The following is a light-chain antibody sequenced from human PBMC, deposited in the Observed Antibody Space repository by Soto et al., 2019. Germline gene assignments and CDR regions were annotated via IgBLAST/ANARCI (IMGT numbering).Light chain of an antibody. J-gene: IGKJ3*01. CDR1: QSVSSSY. Sequence: EIVLTQSPGTLSLSPGERATLSCSASQSVSSSYLAWYQQKPGQAPRLLIYGASSRAAGIPDRFSGSGSGTDFTLTISRLEPEDFAVYYCQQYGSSPFTCGPGTKGDI. CDR2: GAS. V-gene: IGKV3-20*01. CDR3: QQYGSSPFT.